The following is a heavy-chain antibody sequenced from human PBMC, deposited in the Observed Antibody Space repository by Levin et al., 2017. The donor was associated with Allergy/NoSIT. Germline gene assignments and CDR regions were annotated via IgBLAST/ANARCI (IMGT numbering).Heavy chain of an antibody. CDR3: AGLESNWDKFHFDF. CDR1: GYSLTDLS. V-gene: IGHV1-24*01. D-gene: IGHD1-1*01. CDR2: FDPEDRET. Sequence: HGESLKISCKVSGYSLTDLSMHWVRQAPGKGFEWMGGFDPEDRETIYARKFQGRVTMTEDTSTDTAYMELSSLRSEDTAVYYCAGLESNWDKFHFDFWGQGALVTVSS. J-gene: IGHJ4*02.